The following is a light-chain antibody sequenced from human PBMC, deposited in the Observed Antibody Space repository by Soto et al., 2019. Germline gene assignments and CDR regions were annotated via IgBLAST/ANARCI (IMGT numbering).Light chain of an antibody. CDR1: QSISSW. V-gene: IGKV1-5*01. CDR3: QHPET. J-gene: IGKJ1*01. Sequence: DIPMTQSPSTLSASVGDRVTITCRASQSISSWLAWYQQKPGKAPKLLIYDASSLESGVPSRFSGSGSVTEFSLTISSLQPDDFASYYCQHPETFGQGTKVEI. CDR2: DAS.